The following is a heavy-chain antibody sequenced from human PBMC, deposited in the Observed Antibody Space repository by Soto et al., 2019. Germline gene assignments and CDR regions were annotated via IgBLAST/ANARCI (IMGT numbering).Heavy chain of an antibody. V-gene: IGHV1-18*01. Sequence: GASVKVSCKASGYTFTHFYITWVRQAPGQGLEWMGAISPHNCNTNYAQKFQGRVTLTTDTSTNTAYMDLNSLSSDDTAVYYFAREPRPTGYSGKWFDFDYWGLGTLVTVSS. CDR2: ISPHNCNT. J-gene: IGHJ4*02. D-gene: IGHD1-26*01. CDR1: GYTFTHFY. CDR3: AREPRPTGYSGKWFDFDY.